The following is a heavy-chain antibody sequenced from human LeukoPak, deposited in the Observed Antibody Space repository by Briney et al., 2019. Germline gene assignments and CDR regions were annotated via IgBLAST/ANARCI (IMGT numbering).Heavy chain of an antibody. CDR1: GFTFGNSW. Sequence: GGSLRLSCAASGFTFGNSWMSWVRQAPGKGLEWVATIRPDGSAQYYVDSVKGRFTISRDNAKNSLFLQINSLRAEDTAVYYCANGGTYSSGPWGQGTLVTVSS. D-gene: IGHD3-22*01. CDR3: ANGGTYSSGP. J-gene: IGHJ5*02. V-gene: IGHV3-7*01. CDR2: IRPDGSAQ.